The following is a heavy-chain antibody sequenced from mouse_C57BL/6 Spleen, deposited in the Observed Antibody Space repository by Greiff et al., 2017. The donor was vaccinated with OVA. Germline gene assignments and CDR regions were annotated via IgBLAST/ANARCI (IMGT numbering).Heavy chain of an antibody. J-gene: IGHJ2*01. V-gene: IGHV1-52*01. CDR1: GYTFTSYW. Sequence: QVQLQQPGAELVRPGSSVKLSCKASGYTFTSYWMHWVKQRPIQGLEWIGNIDPSDSETNYNQKFKDKATLTVDKSSSTAYMQLSSLTSEDSAVYYCAREGTTVVFDYWGQGTTLTVSS. CDR2: IDPSDSET. D-gene: IGHD1-1*01. CDR3: AREGTTVVFDY.